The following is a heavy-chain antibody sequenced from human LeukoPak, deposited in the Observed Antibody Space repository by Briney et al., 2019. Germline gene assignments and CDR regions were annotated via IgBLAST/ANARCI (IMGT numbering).Heavy chain of an antibody. CDR3: AKDGVPSRWFGRNYFDY. CDR1: EFSVGSNY. J-gene: IGHJ4*02. Sequence: GGSLRLSCAASEFSVGSNYMTWVRQAPGKGLEWVSLIYSGGSTYYADSVKGRFTISRDNSKNTLSLQMNSLRAEDTAVYYCAKDGVPSRWFGRNYFDYWGQGTLVTVSS. CDR2: IYSGGST. D-gene: IGHD3-10*01. V-gene: IGHV3-66*01.